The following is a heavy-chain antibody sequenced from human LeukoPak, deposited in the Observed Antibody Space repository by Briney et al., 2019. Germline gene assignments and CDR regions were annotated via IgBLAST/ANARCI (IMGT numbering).Heavy chain of an antibody. J-gene: IGHJ4*02. CDR1: GFTFNNYA. Sequence: GGSLRLSCAASGFTFNNYAMSWVRQAPGMGLEWVSTISGSGVTTYYADSVRGRFTISRDNSKTTLYLQLDSLRPEDMAIYYCAKSPGQIQLDYFDYCGQGTLVTVSS. D-gene: IGHD1-1*01. V-gene: IGHV3-23*01. CDR2: ISGSGVTT. CDR3: AKSPGQIQLDYFDY.